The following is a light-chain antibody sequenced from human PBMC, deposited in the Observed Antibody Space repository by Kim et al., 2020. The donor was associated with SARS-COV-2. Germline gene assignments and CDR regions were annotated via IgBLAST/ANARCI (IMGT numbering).Light chain of an antibody. Sequence: PGGTVHLTCGSRTGAVTSGHSPSWFQQKPGHAPRTLIYDTSNQHSWTPARFSGSLLGGKAALTLSGAQPEDEAEYYCLLSYSGAQVFGGGTQLTVL. CDR3: LLSYSGAQV. V-gene: IGLV7-46*01. CDR1: TGAVTSGHS. CDR2: DTS. J-gene: IGLJ3*02.